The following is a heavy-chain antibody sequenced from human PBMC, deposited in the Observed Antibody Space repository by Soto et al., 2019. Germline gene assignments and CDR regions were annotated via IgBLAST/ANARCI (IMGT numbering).Heavy chain of an antibody. CDR3: ARLYGGYDGDY. D-gene: IGHD5-12*01. V-gene: IGHV4-39*01. CDR1: GGSISSSSYY. Sequence: QLQLQESGPGLVKPSETLSLTCTVSGGSISSSSYYWGWIRQPPGKGLEWIGSIYYSGSTYYNPSLKSRVTISVDTSKKQFSLKLSSVTAADTAVYYCARLYGGYDGDYWGQGTLVTVSS. J-gene: IGHJ4*02. CDR2: IYYSGST.